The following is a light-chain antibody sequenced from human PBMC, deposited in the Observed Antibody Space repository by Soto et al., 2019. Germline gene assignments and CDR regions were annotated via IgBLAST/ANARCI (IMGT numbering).Light chain of an antibody. Sequence: DIQMTQSPSSLSASVGERVTITCRANQSISSYLNWYQLKPGKAPKLLIYAASTLQRGVPSRFSGSGSGTYFTLTIRSLQLDDFATYSCQQSYRPPYPFGQGTKVDIK. CDR3: QQSYRPPYP. CDR1: QSISSY. CDR2: AAS. J-gene: IGKJ2*01. V-gene: IGKV1-39*01.